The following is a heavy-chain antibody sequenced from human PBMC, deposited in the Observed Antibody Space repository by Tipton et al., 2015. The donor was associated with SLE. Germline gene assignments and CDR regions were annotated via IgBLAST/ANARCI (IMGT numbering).Heavy chain of an antibody. J-gene: IGHJ6*02. Sequence: SLRLSCAASRFAFSNCGMHWVRQAPGKGLEWVAAVTFDGTNKYYADSVKGRSTISRDNSKNTLYLQMNSLRAEDTAVYYCAGQLSYYYGMDVWGQGTTVTVSS. V-gene: IGHV3-30*03. CDR1: RFAFSNCG. CDR3: AGQLSYYYGMDV. D-gene: IGHD6-6*01. CDR2: VTFDGTNK.